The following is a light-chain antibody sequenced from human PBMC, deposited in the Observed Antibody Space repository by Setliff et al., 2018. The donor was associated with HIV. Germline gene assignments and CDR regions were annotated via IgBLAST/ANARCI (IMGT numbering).Light chain of an antibody. CDR1: SSDVGLYNF. CDR2: DVT. Sequence: QSALAQPASVSGSPGQPITISCTGTSSDVGLYNFVSWYQQHPGKVPKLIIYDVTNRPSGISHRFSGAKSGNTASLTISGLQADDEADYYCSSFRTSRKFVFGTGTKGTVL. V-gene: IGLV2-14*01. J-gene: IGLJ1*01. CDR3: SSFRTSRKFV.